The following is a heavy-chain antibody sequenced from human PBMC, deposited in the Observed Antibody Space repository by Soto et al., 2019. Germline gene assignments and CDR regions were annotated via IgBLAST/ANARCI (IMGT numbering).Heavy chain of an antibody. J-gene: IGHJ1*01. CDR1: SGSFSGYY. Sequence: QVQLQQWGAGLLKPSETLSLTCAVYSGSFSGYYWSWIRQPPGKGLEWIGEINHSGSTNYNPSLKSRVTISVDTSKTQFSLKLSSVTAADTAVYYCARSRYCSSTSCPEYFQHWGQGTLVTVSS. CDR2: INHSGST. V-gene: IGHV4-34*01. CDR3: ARSRYCSSTSCPEYFQH. D-gene: IGHD2-2*01.